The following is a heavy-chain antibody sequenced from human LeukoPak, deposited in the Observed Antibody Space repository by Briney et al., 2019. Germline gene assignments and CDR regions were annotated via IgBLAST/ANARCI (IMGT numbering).Heavy chain of an antibody. CDR2: IYHSGST. D-gene: IGHD3-22*01. CDR3: ARYYYDSSGPFGY. V-gene: IGHV4-4*02. Sequence: PGGSLRLSCAASGFSFSSYSMNWVRQPPGKGLEWIGEIYHSGSTNYNPSLKSRVTISVDKSKNQFSLKLSSVTAADTAVYYCARYYYDSSGPFGYWGQGTLVTVSS. J-gene: IGHJ4*02. CDR1: GFSFSSYS.